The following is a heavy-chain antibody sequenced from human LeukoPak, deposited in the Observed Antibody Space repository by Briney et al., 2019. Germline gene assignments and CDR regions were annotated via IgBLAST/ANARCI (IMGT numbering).Heavy chain of an antibody. V-gene: IGHV3-53*01. CDR1: GFTFSSYG. J-gene: IGHJ4*02. Sequence: GGSLRLSCAASGFTFSSYGMSWVRQAPGKGLEWVSVIYSGGSTYYADSVKGRFTISRDNSKNTLYLQMNSLRAEDTAIYYCARRGDYAGYFDYWGQGTLVTVSS. CDR2: IYSGGST. D-gene: IGHD4-23*01. CDR3: ARRGDYAGYFDY.